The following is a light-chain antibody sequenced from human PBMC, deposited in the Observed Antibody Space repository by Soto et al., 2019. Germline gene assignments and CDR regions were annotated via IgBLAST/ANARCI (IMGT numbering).Light chain of an antibody. Sequence: EIVLTQSPGTLSLSPGERATLSCRASQSINNNYLAWFQQKPGQAPRLLIHGASIRATAIPDRFSGSASGTDFTLTISRLEPEDFAVYYCQQHGSSPWTVGQGTKVEIK. V-gene: IGKV3-20*01. J-gene: IGKJ1*01. CDR3: QQHGSSPWT. CDR1: QSINNNY. CDR2: GAS.